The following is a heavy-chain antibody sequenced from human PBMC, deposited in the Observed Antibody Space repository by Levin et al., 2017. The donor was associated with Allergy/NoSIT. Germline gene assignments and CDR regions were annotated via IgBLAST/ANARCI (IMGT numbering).Heavy chain of an antibody. CDR3: ARGFCSGDNCRLFDY. D-gene: IGHD2-15*01. V-gene: IGHV1-2*03. Sequence: LEASVKVSCKASGYTFTDYYIHWVRQAPGQGLEWIGWIHPKSGGTTYAQKFQGRVTMTKDTSISTGYMELSSLRSDDTAVYYCARGFCSGDNCRLFDYWGQGTLVTVSS. J-gene: IGHJ4*02. CDR1: GYTFTDYY. CDR2: IHPKSGGT.